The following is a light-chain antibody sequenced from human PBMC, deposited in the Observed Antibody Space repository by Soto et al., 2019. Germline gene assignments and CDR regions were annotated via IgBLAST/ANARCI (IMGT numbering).Light chain of an antibody. CDR1: PGISSY. V-gene: IGKV1-8*01. CDR2: AAS. CDR3: QQYYSYPRT. J-gene: IGKJ1*01. Sequence: AIRMTQSPSSLSESTGDRVTITCRASPGISSYLAWYQQKPGKAPKLLIYAASTLQSGVPSRFSGSGSGTDFTLTISCLQSEDFATYYCQQYYSYPRTFGQGTKVEIK.